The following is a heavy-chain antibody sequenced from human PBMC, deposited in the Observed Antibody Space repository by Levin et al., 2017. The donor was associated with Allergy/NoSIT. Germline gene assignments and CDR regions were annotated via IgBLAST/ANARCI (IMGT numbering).Heavy chain of an antibody. CDR2: INHSGST. CDR1: GGSFSGYY. CDR3: ARGPPYYYDSSGLDY. D-gene: IGHD3-22*01. V-gene: IGHV4-34*01. Sequence: SETLSLTCAVYGGSFSGYYWSWIRQPPGKGLEWIGEINHSGSTNYNPSLKSRVTISVDTSKNQFSLKLSSVTAADTAVYYCARGPPYYYDSSGLDYWGQGTLVTVSS. J-gene: IGHJ4*02.